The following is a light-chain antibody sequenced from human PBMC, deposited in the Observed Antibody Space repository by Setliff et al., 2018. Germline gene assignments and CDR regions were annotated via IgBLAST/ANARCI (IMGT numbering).Light chain of an antibody. CDR1: QRVSNN. J-gene: IGKJ3*01. V-gene: IGKV3-15*01. Sequence: EIVMTQSPGTLSVSPGERATLSCRASQRVSNNLAWYQQKPGQAPRLLIHGASTRATGVPARFTGSGSGTEFTLTISSLQSEDSAVYYCQHYNNWPFTFGPGTKVDIK. CDR2: GAS. CDR3: QHYNNWPFT.